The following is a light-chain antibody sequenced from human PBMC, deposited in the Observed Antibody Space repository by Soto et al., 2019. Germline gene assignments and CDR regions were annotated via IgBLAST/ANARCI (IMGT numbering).Light chain of an antibody. V-gene: IGKV3-20*01. CDR2: GAS. CDR1: QRVSSNY. CDR3: QQYGNSLA. Sequence: EIVLTQSPGTLSLSPGESATLSCRASQRVSSNYLAWYQQKPGQAPRLLIYGASIRASGIPDRFSGSGSGTDFTLTISSLEPEDFAVYYCQQYGNSLAFGQGTKLEIK. J-gene: IGKJ2*01.